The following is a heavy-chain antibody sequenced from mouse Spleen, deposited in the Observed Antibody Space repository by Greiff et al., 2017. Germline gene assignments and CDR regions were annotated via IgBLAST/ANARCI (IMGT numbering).Heavy chain of an antibody. J-gene: IGHJ1*03. Sequence: LVESGAELVRPGASVKLSCKASGYTFTDYYINWVKQRHGQGLEWIARIYPGSGNTYYNEKFKGKATLTAEKSSSTAYMQLSSLTSEDSAVYFGARYWNGGYFDVWGTGTTVTVSS. D-gene: IGHD4-1*01. CDR2: IYPGSGNT. V-gene: IGHV1-76*01. CDR1: GYTFTDYY. CDR3: ARYWNGGYFDV.